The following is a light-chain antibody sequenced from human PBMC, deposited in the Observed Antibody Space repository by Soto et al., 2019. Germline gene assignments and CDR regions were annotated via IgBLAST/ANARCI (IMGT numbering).Light chain of an antibody. Sequence: DIPMTQSPSTLSASVGDGVTITCRASQSIGSWLAWYQQKPGKAPKLLIYKATNLQSGVPSRFSGSGSGTDFSLTISSLQPVDSATYFCQQYNDFQYTFGPGTKLEI. CDR2: KAT. CDR3: QQYNDFQYT. CDR1: QSIGSW. J-gene: IGKJ2*01. V-gene: IGKV1-5*03.